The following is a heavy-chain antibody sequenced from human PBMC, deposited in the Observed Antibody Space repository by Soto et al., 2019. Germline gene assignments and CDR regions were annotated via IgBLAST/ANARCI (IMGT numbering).Heavy chain of an antibody. CDR3: AKDPNYDFWSGYSGTGWFDP. J-gene: IGHJ5*02. CDR2: ITASSSFM. V-gene: IGHV3-21*01. Sequence: GGSLRLSCAASGFIFSSYSMNWVRQAPGKGLEWVSSITASSSFMYYAGSVKGRFTISRDNAKNSLYLQMNSLRAEDAAVYYCAKDPNYDFWSGYSGTGWFDPWGQGTLVTVSS. D-gene: IGHD3-3*01. CDR1: GFIFSSYS.